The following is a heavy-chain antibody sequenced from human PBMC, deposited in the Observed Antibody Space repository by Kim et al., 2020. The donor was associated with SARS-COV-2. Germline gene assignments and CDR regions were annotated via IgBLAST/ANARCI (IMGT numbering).Heavy chain of an antibody. J-gene: IGHJ4*02. D-gene: IGHD2-21*01. CDR1: GFTFTSHA. CDR3: AKDFVSFGPGDYFDY. Sequence: GGSLRLSCVATGFTFTSHAMSWVRQAPGKGLEWVSGIYSGGSSAYYGDSVKGRFSISRDDSKNTLYLQMNSLRAEDTAVYYCAKDFVSFGPGDYFDYWGQGTLVTVSS. CDR2: IYSGGSSA. V-gene: IGHV3-23*03.